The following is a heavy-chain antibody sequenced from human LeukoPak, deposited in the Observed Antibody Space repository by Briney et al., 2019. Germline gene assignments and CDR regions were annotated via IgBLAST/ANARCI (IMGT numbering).Heavy chain of an antibody. CDR1: RFTFNDYY. J-gene: IGHJ4*02. D-gene: IGHD3-16*02. Sequence: PGGALSLSCASSRFTFNDYYMTGIRQAPGKGRQGGSYISRSGDIKYYAGSVRDGFTVSRDNAKNSLYLQMNSLRAEDTAVYYCACHWGNYRDDWGQGTLVTVSS. CDR2: ISRSGDIK. CDR3: ACHWGNYRDD. V-gene: IGHV3-11*01.